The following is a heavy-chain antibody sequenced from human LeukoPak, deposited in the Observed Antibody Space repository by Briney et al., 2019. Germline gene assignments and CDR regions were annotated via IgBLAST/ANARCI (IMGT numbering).Heavy chain of an antibody. CDR1: GFTFSSYG. Sequence: PGGSLRLSCAASGFTFSSYGMHWVRQAPGKGLEWVAFIRYDGSNKYYADSVKGRFTISRDNSKNTLYLQMNSLRAEDTAVYYCAKTSGYGDRKCYFDYWGQGTLVTVSS. J-gene: IGHJ4*02. CDR3: AKTSGYGDRKCYFDY. CDR2: IRYDGSNK. D-gene: IGHD4-17*01. V-gene: IGHV3-30*02.